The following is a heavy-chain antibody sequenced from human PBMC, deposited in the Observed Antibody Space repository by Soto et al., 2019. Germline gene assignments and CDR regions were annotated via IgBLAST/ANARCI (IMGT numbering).Heavy chain of an antibody. V-gene: IGHV3-21*01. D-gene: IGHD5-12*01. CDR2: ISSSSSYI. CDR3: ARDREATTFFDY. J-gene: IGHJ4*02. CDR1: GFTFSSYS. Sequence: GGSLRLSCAASGFTFSSYSMNWVRQAPGKGLEWVSSISSSSSYIYYADSVKGRCTISRDNAKNSLYLQMNSLRAEDTAVYYCARDREATTFFDYWGQGTLVTVSS.